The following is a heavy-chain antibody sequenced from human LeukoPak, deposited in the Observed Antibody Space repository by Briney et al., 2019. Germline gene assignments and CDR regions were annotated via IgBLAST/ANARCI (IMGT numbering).Heavy chain of an antibody. CDR2: INHSGST. Sequence: SETLSPTCAVYGGSFSGYYWSWIRQPPGKGLEWIGEINHSGSTNYNPSLKSRVTISVDTSKNQFSLKLSSVTAADTAVYYCASRWGLLPYYFDYWGQGTLVTVSS. CDR1: GGSFSGYY. D-gene: IGHD3-22*01. V-gene: IGHV4-34*01. J-gene: IGHJ4*02. CDR3: ASRWGLLPYYFDY.